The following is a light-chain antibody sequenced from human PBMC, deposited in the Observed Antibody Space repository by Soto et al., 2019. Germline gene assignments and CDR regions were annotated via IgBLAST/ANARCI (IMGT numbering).Light chain of an antibody. J-gene: IGKJ3*01. CDR3: KRRRNWLSFT. CDR2: DAS. V-gene: IGKV3-11*01. Sequence: EIGLTQSPATLSLSPGERATLSCSASQNVSSYLAGYQQEPGQAPRLLIYDASNSATGIPARFSGSGGETDFTLTLSRLEPDYVADYYCKRRRNWLSFTFSLGTKVAIK. CDR1: QNVSSY.